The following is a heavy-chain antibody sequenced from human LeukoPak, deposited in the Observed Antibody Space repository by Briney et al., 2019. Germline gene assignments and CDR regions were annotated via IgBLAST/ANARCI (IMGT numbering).Heavy chain of an antibody. J-gene: IGHJ3*02. D-gene: IGHD3-22*01. CDR2: IRYDGSNK. V-gene: IGHV3-30*02. Sequence: GGSLRLSCAASGFTFSSYGMHWVRQAPGKGLEWVAFIRYDGSNKYYADSVKGRFTISRDNAKNSLYLQMNSLRAEDTAVYYCAREGPDSSGYYPNAFDIWGQGTMVTVSS. CDR1: GFTFSSYG. CDR3: AREGPDSSGYYPNAFDI.